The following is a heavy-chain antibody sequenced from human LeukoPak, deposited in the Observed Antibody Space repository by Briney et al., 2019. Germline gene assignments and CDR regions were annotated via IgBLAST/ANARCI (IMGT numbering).Heavy chain of an antibody. CDR2: ISPTGSTT. CDR3: ARGPNSNWSGLDF. J-gene: IGHJ4*02. Sequence: GGSLRLSCAASGFTFSDYYMSWIRQAPGKGLVWVSRISPTGSTTSYADSVKGRFTVSRDNAKNTLYLQVNNLRAEDTAVYYCARGPNSNWSGLDFWGQGTLLTVSS. CDR1: GFTFSDYY. D-gene: IGHD6-6*01. V-gene: IGHV3-74*01.